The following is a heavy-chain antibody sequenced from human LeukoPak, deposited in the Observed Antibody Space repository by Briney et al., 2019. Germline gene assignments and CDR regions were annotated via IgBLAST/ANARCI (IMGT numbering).Heavy chain of an antibody. V-gene: IGHV4-4*07. Sequence: SETLSLTCTVSGGSISSYYWSWIRQPAGKGLEWIGRIYTSGSTSYNPSLKSRVTMSVDTSKNQFSLKLSSVTAADTAVYYCARGYTLCSGSSCSTNIDYWGQGTLVTVSS. D-gene: IGHD2-15*01. CDR3: ARGYTLCSGSSCSTNIDY. J-gene: IGHJ4*02. CDR1: GGSISSYY. CDR2: IYTSGST.